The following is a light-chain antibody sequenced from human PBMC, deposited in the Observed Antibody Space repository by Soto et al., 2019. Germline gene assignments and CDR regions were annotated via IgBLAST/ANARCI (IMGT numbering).Light chain of an antibody. J-gene: IGLJ3*02. CDR3: AAWDDSLNGPV. CDR2: GND. Sequence: QSVLTQPPSASGTPGQRVAISCSGSSSNIGSHTVNWYQQLPGTAPKLLIYGNDQRPSGVPDRFSGSKSGTSASLAISWLQSEDEVDYYCAAWDDSLNGPVFGGGTKVTVL. V-gene: IGLV1-44*01. CDR1: SSNIGSHT.